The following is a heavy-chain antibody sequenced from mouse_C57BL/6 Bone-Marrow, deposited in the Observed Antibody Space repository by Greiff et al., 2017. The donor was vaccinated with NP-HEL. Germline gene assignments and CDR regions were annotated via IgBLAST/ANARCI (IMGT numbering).Heavy chain of an antibody. J-gene: IGHJ1*03. Sequence: EVMLVESGGGLVKPGGSLQLSCAASGFTFSDYGMHWVRQAPEKGLEWVAYISSGSSTIYYADTVKGRFTISRDNAKNTLFLQMTSLRSEDTAMYYCERMGYYLFYWYFDVWGTGTTVTVSS. CDR2: ISSGSSTI. CDR1: GFTFSDYG. D-gene: IGHD2-3*01. CDR3: ERMGYYLFYWYFDV. V-gene: IGHV5-17*01.